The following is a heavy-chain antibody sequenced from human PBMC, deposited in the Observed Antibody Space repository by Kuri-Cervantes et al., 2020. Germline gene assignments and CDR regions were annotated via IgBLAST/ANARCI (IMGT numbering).Heavy chain of an antibody. V-gene: IGHV3-20*04. CDR3: ARDRVDSSGYYPFDY. CDR1: GFIFDDYG. CDR2: VNWNGEST. Sequence: GESLKISCAASGFIFDDYGMNWVRQTPRKGLEWVSRVNWNGESTVYADAVKGRFTISRDNAKNSLYLQMNSLRVEDTAVYYCARDRVDSSGYYPFDYWGQGTLVTVSS. D-gene: IGHD3-22*01. J-gene: IGHJ4*02.